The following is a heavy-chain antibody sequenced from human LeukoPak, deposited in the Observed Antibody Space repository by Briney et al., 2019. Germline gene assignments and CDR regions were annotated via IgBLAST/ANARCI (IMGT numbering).Heavy chain of an antibody. CDR2: INHSGST. CDR1: GGSFSGYY. D-gene: IGHD6-19*01. J-gene: IGHJ5*02. Sequence: PSETLSLTCAVYGGSFSGYYWSWIRQPPGKGLEWIGEINHSGSTNYNPSLKSRVTISVDTSKNQFSLKLNSVTAADTAVYYCAREPRVAGDPTENWFDPWGQGTLVTVSS. CDR3: AREPRVAGDPTENWFDP. V-gene: IGHV4-34*01.